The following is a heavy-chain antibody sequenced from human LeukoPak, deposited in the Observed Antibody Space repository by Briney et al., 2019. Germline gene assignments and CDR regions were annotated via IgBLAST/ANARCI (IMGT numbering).Heavy chain of an antibody. CDR2: IYTSGST. CDR1: GGFISSYY. Sequence: SETLSLTFTGSGGFISSYYWSWIRQPAGKGLDWIGRIYTSGSTNYTPSLKSRVTMSVDTSKNQFSLKLSSVTAADTAVYYCAGGYYYDSSGYLDYWGQGTLVTVSS. J-gene: IGHJ4*02. CDR3: AGGYYYDSSGYLDY. V-gene: IGHV4-4*07. D-gene: IGHD3-22*01.